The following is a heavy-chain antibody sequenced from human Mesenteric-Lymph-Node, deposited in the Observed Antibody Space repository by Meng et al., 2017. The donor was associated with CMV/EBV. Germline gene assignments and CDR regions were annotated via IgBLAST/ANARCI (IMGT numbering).Heavy chain of an antibody. V-gene: IGHV1-18*01. CDR1: GYTFTNFG. Sequence: ASVKVSCKASGYTFTNFGISWVRQAPGQGLEWMGWIRPYNGDTSYAQRLQGRVTLTTDTSTSTAYMELRSLRSDDTAVYFCARVPAPYYYDSSGPFDYWGQGTLVTVSS. CDR2: IRPYNGDT. J-gene: IGHJ4*02. CDR3: ARVPAPYYYDSSGPFDY. D-gene: IGHD3-22*01.